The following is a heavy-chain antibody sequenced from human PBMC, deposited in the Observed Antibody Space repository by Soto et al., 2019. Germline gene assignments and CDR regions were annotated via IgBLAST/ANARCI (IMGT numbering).Heavy chain of an antibody. J-gene: IGHJ4*02. Sequence: QVQLVQSGAEVKKPGSSVKVSCKASGGTFSSYAISWVRQAPGQGLEWMGGSIPIFGTANYAQKFQGRVTITADESTSTAYMALSSLRSEDTAVYYCASSVAANYFDYWGQGTLVTVSS. D-gene: IGHD6-19*01. CDR3: ASSVAANYFDY. CDR2: SIPIFGTA. CDR1: GGTFSSYA. V-gene: IGHV1-69*12.